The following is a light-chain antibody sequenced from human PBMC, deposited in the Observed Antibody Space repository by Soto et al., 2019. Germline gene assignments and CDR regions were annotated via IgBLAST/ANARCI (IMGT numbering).Light chain of an antibody. V-gene: IGLV2-23*01. Sequence: QSALTQPASVSGSPGQSITISCTGTTSFVGSYNFVSWYQQLPGQAPQVLIYEDTKRPSGVSNRFSGSISGSTASLTISGLQAEDEADYHCCSYVGASTYVFGTGTKLTVL. CDR1: TSFVGSYNF. CDR2: EDT. J-gene: IGLJ1*01. CDR3: CSYVGASTYV.